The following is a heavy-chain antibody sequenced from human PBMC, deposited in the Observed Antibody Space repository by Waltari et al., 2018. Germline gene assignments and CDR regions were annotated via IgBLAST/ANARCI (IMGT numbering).Heavy chain of an antibody. J-gene: IGHJ6*02. CDR3: ARDGIAVAGHYYYYYGMDV. D-gene: IGHD6-19*01. Sequence: QVQLQESGPGLVKPSETLSLTCTVSGGSMSNSYWSWIRQPPGKGLEWIGYIYYSGSTNYNPSLKSRVTISVDTSKNQFSLKLRSVTAADTAVYYCARDGIAVAGHYYYYYGMDVWGQGTTVTVSS. CDR1: GGSMSNSY. V-gene: IGHV4-59*01. CDR2: IYYSGST.